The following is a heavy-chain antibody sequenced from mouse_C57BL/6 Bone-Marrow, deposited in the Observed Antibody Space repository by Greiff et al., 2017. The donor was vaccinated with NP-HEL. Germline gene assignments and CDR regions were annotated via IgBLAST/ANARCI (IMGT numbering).Heavy chain of an antibody. CDR1: GYTFTNYW. J-gene: IGHJ2*01. D-gene: IGHD1-2*01. CDR2: IYPGGGYT. V-gene: IGHV1-63*01. CDR3: ARSRPHFDY. Sequence: VKLVESGAELVRPGTSVKMSCKASGYTFTNYWIGWAKQRPGHGLEWIGDIYPGGGYTNYNEKFKGKATLTADKSSSTAYMQFTSLTSEDSAIYYCARSRPHFDYWGQGTTLTVSS.